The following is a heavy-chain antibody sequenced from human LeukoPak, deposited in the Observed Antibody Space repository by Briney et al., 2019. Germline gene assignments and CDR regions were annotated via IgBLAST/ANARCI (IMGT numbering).Heavy chain of an antibody. CDR1: GGSISSGSYY. Sequence: PSQTLSLTCTVSGGSISSGSYYWSWIRQPAGKGLEWIGRIYTSGSTNYNPSLKSRVTISVDTFKNQFSLKLSSVTAADTAVYYCARYYYDSSGDYGMDVWGQGTTVTVSS. D-gene: IGHD3-22*01. V-gene: IGHV4-61*02. CDR2: IYTSGST. CDR3: ARYYYDSSGDYGMDV. J-gene: IGHJ6*02.